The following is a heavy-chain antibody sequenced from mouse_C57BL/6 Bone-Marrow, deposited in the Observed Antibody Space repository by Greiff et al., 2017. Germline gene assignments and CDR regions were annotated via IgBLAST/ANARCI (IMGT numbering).Heavy chain of an antibody. CDR2: INPNNGGT. D-gene: IGHD2-3*01. Sequence: EVQLQQSGPELVKPGASVKISCKASGYTFTDYYMNWVKQSHGNSLEWIGDINPNNGGTSYNQKFKGKATLTVDKSSSTAYMELRSLTSEDSAVYYCARYDRSYFDYWGQGTTLTVSS. CDR3: ARYDRSYFDY. V-gene: IGHV1-26*01. CDR1: GYTFTDYY. J-gene: IGHJ2*01.